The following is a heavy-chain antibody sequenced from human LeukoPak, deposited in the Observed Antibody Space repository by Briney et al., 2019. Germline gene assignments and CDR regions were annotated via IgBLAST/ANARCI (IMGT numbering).Heavy chain of an antibody. CDR3: ARVRGVGTHIWLLPWNL. J-gene: IGHJ5*02. CDR2: IRGGAAGT. CDR1: GFIFLTYA. V-gene: IGHV3-23*01. D-gene: IGHD2-21*02. Sequence: GGSLRLFCAASGFIFLTYAIAWVRQAPGKGLEWVSSIRGGAAGTYYAPSVKGRFTVSRDNDKNALYLQMDDVTAADTALYYCARVRGVGTHIWLLPWNLWGQGTLVSVSS.